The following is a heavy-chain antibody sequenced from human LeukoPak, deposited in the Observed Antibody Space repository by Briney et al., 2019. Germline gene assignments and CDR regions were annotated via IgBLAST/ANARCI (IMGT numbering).Heavy chain of an antibody. D-gene: IGHD2-15*01. CDR1: GFICSGSW. J-gene: IGHJ4*02. CDR2: IKKDGSEK. CDR3: TTDTWYSAGH. Sequence: SGGSLRLSCTASGFICSGSWTAWIRQAPGKGLEWVAIIKKDGSEKYYVDSMKGRFTISRDNAKNSLFLQMNSLRAEDTAIYYCTTDTWYSAGHWGQGTLVTVSS. V-gene: IGHV3-7*03.